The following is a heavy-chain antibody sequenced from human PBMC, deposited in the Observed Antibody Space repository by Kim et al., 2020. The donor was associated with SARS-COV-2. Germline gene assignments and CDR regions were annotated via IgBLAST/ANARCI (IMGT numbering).Heavy chain of an antibody. CDR1: GFTFSSYS. D-gene: IGHD3-22*01. V-gene: IGHV3-48*01. J-gene: IGHJ6*02. CDR2: ISSSSSTI. CDR3: AREMLANRIYYDSSGYAGYYYCGMDV. Sequence: GGSLRLSCAASGFTFSSYSMNWVRQAPGKGLEWVSYISSSSSTIYYADSVKGRFTISRDNAKNSLYLQMNSLRAEDTAVYYCAREMLANRIYYDSSGYAGYYYCGMDVWGQGTTVTVSS.